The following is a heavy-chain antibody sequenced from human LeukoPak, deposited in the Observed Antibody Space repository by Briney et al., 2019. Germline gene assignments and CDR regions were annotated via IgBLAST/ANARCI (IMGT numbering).Heavy chain of an antibody. CDR3: ARVRVARRSYYFDY. CDR2: IWYDGSNK. D-gene: IGHD6-6*01. Sequence: GRSLRLSCAAPGFTFSSYGMHWVRQAPGKGLEWVAVIWYDGSNKYYADSVKGRFTISRDNSKNTLYLQMNSLRAEDTAVYYCARVRVARRSYYFDYWGQGTLVTVSS. V-gene: IGHV3-33*01. CDR1: GFTFSSYG. J-gene: IGHJ4*02.